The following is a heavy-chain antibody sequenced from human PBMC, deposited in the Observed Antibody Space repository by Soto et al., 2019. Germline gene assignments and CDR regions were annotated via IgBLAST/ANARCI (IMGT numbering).Heavy chain of an antibody. V-gene: IGHV4-4*07. D-gene: IGHD1-26*01. CDR3: AREGPGWELLPGL. J-gene: IGHJ4*02. CDR2: IYTSGST. CDR1: GGSNSSYY. Sequence: QVQLQGSGPGLVKPSENLSLTCTVSGGSNSSYYWSWIRQPAGKGLEWIGRIYTSGSTNYNPSLKSRDTMSADTSKNQFSRKLSSVTAADTAVYYCAREGPGWELLPGLWGQGTLVTVSS.